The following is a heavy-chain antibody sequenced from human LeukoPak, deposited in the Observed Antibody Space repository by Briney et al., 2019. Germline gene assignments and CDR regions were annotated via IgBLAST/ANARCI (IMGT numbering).Heavy chain of an antibody. CDR1: GFTVSSNY. D-gene: IGHD6-19*01. V-gene: IGHV3-66*01. CDR3: ARDSRASSGGDY. Sequence: GGSLRLSCAASGFTVSSNYMSWVRQAPGKRLEWVSVIYSGGSTYYADSVKGRFTISRDNSKNTLYLQMNSLRAEDTAVYYCARDSRASSGGDYWGQGTLVTVSS. J-gene: IGHJ4*02. CDR2: IYSGGST.